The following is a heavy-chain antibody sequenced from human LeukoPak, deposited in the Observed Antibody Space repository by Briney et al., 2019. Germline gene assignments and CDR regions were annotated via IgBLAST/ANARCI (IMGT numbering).Heavy chain of an antibody. CDR2: INAGNGNT. V-gene: IGHV1-3*01. CDR3: ARAQTGTTYDFDY. CDR1: GYTFTSYA. Sequence: ASVRVSCKASGYTFTSYAMHWVRQAPGQRLEWMGWINAGNGNTKYSQKFQGRVTITRDTSASTAYMELSSLRSEDTAVCYCARAQTGTTYDFDYWGQGTLVTVSS. D-gene: IGHD1-1*01. J-gene: IGHJ4*02.